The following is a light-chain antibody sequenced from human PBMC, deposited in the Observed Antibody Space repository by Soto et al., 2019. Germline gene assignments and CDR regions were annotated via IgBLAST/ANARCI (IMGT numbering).Light chain of an antibody. CDR1: SSDVGNYNY. Sequence: QSALTHPPSASGSPGQSVTISCTGTSSDVGNYNYVSWYQQHPDKAPKLIISEVSNRPSGVPDRFSGSKSGNTASLTVSGLQAEDEADYYCSSYAGSNNYVFGTGTKVTVL. CDR3: SSYAGSNNYV. CDR2: EVS. V-gene: IGLV2-8*01. J-gene: IGLJ1*01.